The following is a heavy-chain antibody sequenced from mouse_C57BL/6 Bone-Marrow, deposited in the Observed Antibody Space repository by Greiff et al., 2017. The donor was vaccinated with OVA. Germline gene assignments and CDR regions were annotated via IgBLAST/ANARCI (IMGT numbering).Heavy chain of an antibody. CDR2: IHPNSGST. CDR1: GYTFTSYW. V-gene: IGHV1-64*01. D-gene: IGHD6-1*01. CDR3: ARVGDDNRYFDV. J-gene: IGHJ1*03. Sequence: VQLQQPGAELVKPGASVKLSCKASGYTFTSYWMHWVKQRPGQGLEWIGMIHPNSGSTNYNEKFKSKATLTEDKSSSTAYMQLSSLTSEDSAVYYCARVGDDNRYFDVWGTGTTVTVSS.